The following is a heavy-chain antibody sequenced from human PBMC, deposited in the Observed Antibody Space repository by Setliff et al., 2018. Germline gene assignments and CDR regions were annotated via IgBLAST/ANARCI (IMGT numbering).Heavy chain of an antibody. Sequence: PGESLKISCAASGFTFSGDWMHWVRQAPGKGLVWVSRINSDGSSISYVDSVRGRFTISTDNFKNTLYLQMNSLRPEDTASYFCARGADTDIVPVSLDSWGQGALVTVSS. J-gene: IGHJ4*02. CDR2: INSDGSSI. CDR1: GFTFSGDW. D-gene: IGHD1-26*01. V-gene: IGHV3-74*01. CDR3: ARGADTDIVPVSLDS.